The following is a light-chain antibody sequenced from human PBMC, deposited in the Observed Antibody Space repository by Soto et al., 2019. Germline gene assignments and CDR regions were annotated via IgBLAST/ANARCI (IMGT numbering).Light chain of an antibody. CDR3: QQRSNWPLIT. Sequence: ENVLTQSPGTLSLSPGERATLSCRASQSVSGSYLAWYQQKPGQAPRLLIYGASSRATGIPDRFSGSGSGTDFTLTISSLQPEDFAVYYCQQRSNWPLITFGQGTRLEIK. J-gene: IGKJ5*01. CDR2: GAS. V-gene: IGKV3D-20*02. CDR1: QSVSGSY.